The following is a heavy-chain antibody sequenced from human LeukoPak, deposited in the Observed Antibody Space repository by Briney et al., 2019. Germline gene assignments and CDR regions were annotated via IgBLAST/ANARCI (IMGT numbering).Heavy chain of an antibody. D-gene: IGHD4-23*01. CDR2: INPNTGGT. Sequence: ASVKVSCKASGYTFTGDYIHWVRQAPGQGLEWMGWINPNTGGTHYAQKFQGRVTMTTDTSISTAYLELSRLSPDDTAVYYCARDLRGNSMFFDYWGQGTRVTVAS. CDR3: ARDLRGNSMFFDY. CDR1: GYTFTGDY. J-gene: IGHJ4*02. V-gene: IGHV1-2*02.